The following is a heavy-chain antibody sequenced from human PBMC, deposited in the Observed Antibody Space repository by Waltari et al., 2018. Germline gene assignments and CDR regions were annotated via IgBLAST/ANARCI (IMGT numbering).Heavy chain of an antibody. Sequence: QVQLVESGGGVVQPGRSLRLSCAASGFTFSSYGMHWVRQAPSKGLEWVAVIWYDGSNKYYADSVKGRFTISRDNSKNTLYLQMNSLRAEDTAVYYCAVGYYGSGSYPGENDYWGQGTLVTVSS. V-gene: IGHV3-33*01. CDR2: IWYDGSNK. CDR3: AVGYYGSGSYPGENDY. J-gene: IGHJ4*02. D-gene: IGHD3-10*01. CDR1: GFTFSSYG.